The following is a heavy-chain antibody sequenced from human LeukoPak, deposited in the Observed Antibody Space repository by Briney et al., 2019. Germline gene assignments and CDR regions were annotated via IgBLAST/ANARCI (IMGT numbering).Heavy chain of an antibody. Sequence: GGSLRLSCAASGFIFSDYAMTWVRQAPGKGLEWVSSISGSGGRTYYADSVKGRFTVSRDNSKNTLYLQMNSLRAEDTAVYYCAKGSYYYGSGSYYHVSYWGQGTLVTVSS. J-gene: IGHJ4*02. CDR3: AKGSYYYGSGSYYHVSY. V-gene: IGHV3-23*01. D-gene: IGHD3-10*01. CDR1: GFIFSDYA. CDR2: ISGSGGRT.